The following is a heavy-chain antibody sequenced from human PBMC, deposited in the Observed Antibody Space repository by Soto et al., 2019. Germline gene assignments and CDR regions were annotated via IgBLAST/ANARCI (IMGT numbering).Heavy chain of an antibody. Sequence: GASVKVSCKASGHTFTSYAMHWVRQAPGQRLEWMGWINAGNGNTKYSQKFQGRVTITRDTSASTAYMELSSLRSEDTAVYYCARDPYYYDSSGYLLLWGQGTLVTVSS. D-gene: IGHD3-22*01. CDR1: GHTFTSYA. J-gene: IGHJ1*01. CDR2: INAGNGNT. V-gene: IGHV1-3*01. CDR3: ARDPYYYDSSGYLLL.